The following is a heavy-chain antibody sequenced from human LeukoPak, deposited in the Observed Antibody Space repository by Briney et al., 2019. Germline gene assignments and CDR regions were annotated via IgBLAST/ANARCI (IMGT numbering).Heavy chain of an antibody. V-gene: IGHV1-2*02. D-gene: IGHD1-7*01. J-gene: IGHJ3*02. CDR3: ARYNWNFDAFDI. CDR2: INPNSGGT. CDR1: GYTFTGYY. Sequence: ASVKVSCKASGYTFTGYYMHWVRQAPGQGLEWMGWINPNSGGTNYAQKFQGRVTMTRDTSISTAYMELSRRRSDDTAVYYCARYNWNFDAFDIWGQGTMVTVSS.